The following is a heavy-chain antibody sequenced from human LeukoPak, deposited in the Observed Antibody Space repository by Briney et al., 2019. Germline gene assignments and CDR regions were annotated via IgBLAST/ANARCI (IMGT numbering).Heavy chain of an antibody. CDR1: GGTFSSDA. CDR2: VIPMVEIA. CDR3: AREDIPVATNYLDY. D-gene: IGHD5-12*01. V-gene: IGHV1-69*04. J-gene: IGHJ4*02. Sequence: ASVKVSCKASGGTFSSDAISWVRQAPGQGLEWMGRVIPMVEIANYAQKFQGRVTITADKSTSTAYMELSSLGSEDTAVYYCAREDIPVATNYLDYWGQGTLVTVSS.